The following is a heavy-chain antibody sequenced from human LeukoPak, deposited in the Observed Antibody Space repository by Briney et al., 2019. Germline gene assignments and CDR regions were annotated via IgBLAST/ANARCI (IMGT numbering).Heavy chain of an antibody. V-gene: IGHV3-7*01. CDR2: IKQDGSEK. D-gene: IGHD3-9*01. CDR1: GFTFSSYW. J-gene: IGHJ5*02. Sequence: GGSLRLSCAASGFTFSSYWMSWVRQAPGKGLEWVANIKQDGSEKYYVDSVKGRFTISRDNAKNSLYLQMNSLRAEDTAVYYCARDQGGLRYFDWLSYPREPNWFDPWGQGTLVTVSS. CDR3: ARDQGGLRYFDWLSYPREPNWFDP.